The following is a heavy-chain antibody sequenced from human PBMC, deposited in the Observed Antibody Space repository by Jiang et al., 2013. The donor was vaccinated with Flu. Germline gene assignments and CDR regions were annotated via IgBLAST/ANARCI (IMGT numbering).Heavy chain of an antibody. D-gene: IGHD1-26*01. Sequence: LLKPSETLSLTCHVSGDSINSHYWGWIRQPPGRGWSGLRVSIVGSTYYNPSLKSRVTISVDTSKNQFSLKLRSVTAADTAVYYCARQWDDTGNYYARAPFDYWGQGTLVTVSS. J-gene: IGHJ4*02. V-gene: IGHV4-39*01. CDR2: SIVGST. CDR1: GDSINSHY. CDR3: ARQWDDTGNYYARAPFDY.